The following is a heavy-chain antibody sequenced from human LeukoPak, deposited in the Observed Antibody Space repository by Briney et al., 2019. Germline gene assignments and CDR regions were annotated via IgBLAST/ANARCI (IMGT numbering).Heavy chain of an antibody. CDR2: IRYDGSNK. CDR1: GFTFSSYG. Sequence: GGSLRLSCAASGFTFSSYGMHWVRQAPGKGLEWVAFIRYDGSNKYYADSVKGRFTISRDNSKNTLYLQMNSLRAEDTAVYYCAKDLSYYDFSYWGQGTLVTVSS. J-gene: IGHJ4*02. D-gene: IGHD3-3*01. V-gene: IGHV3-30*02. CDR3: AKDLSYYDFSY.